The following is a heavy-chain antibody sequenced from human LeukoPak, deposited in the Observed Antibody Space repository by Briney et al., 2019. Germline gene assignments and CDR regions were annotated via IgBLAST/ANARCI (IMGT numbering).Heavy chain of an antibody. CDR3: ATFDSSGYYYEVY. CDR2: INSDGSST. CDR1: GFTFSSYW. D-gene: IGHD3-22*01. V-gene: IGHV3-74*01. J-gene: IGHJ4*02. Sequence: GGSLRLSCAASGFTFSSYWMHWVRQAPGKGLVWVSRINSDGSSTSYADSVKGRFTISRDNAKNTLYLQMNSLRAEDTAVYYCATFDSSGYYYEVYWGQGTLVTVSS.